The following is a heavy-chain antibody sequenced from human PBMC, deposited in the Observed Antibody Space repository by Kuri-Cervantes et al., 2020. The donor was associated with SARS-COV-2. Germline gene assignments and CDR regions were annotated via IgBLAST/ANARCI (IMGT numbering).Heavy chain of an antibody. Sequence: GGSLRLSCAASGFTFSGHWIHWVRQAPGKGLVWVSRINPDGSYTNNADSVKGRFTISRDNAKNSLYLQMNSLRAEDTAVYYCAREPVVVAASSHFDYWGQGNLVTVSS. CDR2: INPDGSYT. J-gene: IGHJ4*02. V-gene: IGHV3-74*01. CDR1: GFTFSGHW. D-gene: IGHD2-15*01. CDR3: AREPVVVAASSHFDY.